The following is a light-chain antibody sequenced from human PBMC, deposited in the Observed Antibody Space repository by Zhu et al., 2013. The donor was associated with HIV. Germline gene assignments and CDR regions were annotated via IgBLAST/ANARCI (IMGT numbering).Light chain of an antibody. V-gene: IGKV1-39*01. CDR3: QQSYSIPFT. CDR2: AAS. Sequence: DIQMTQSPSSLSASVGDRVTITCRASQANSNYVAWFQQKPGKTPNLVIYAASSLQTGVPSRFSGSGSGTDFTLTISSLQPGDFATYFCQQSYSIPFTFGPGSKVEIK. J-gene: IGKJ3*01. CDR1: QANSNY.